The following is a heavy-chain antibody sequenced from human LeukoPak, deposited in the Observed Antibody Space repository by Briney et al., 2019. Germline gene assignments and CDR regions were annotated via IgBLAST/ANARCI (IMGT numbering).Heavy chain of an antibody. J-gene: IGHJ3*02. CDR2: IYYSGST. Sequence: SETLSLACTVSGGSNSSSSYYWGWIRQPPGKGLEWIGSIYYSGSTYYNPSLKSRVTISVDTSKNQFSLKLSSVTAADTAVYYCASNPAAISDAFDIWGQGTMVTVSS. V-gene: IGHV4-39*01. D-gene: IGHD2-2*01. CDR3: ASNPAAISDAFDI. CDR1: GGSNSSSSYY.